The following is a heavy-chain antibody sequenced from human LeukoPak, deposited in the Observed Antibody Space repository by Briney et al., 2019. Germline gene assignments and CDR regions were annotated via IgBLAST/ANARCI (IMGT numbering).Heavy chain of an antibody. CDR2: INSDGSGT. J-gene: IGHJ4*02. CDR1: GFTFSSYW. V-gene: IGHV3-74*01. CDR3: AKVRGVGAPSECLDY. Sequence: GGSLRLSCAASGFTFSSYWFHWVRQAPGKGLVWVSRINSDGSGTTYADSVKGRFTISRDNSKNTLYLQMNSLRAEDTAVYYCAKVRGVGAPSECLDYWGQGTLVTVSS. D-gene: IGHD1-26*01.